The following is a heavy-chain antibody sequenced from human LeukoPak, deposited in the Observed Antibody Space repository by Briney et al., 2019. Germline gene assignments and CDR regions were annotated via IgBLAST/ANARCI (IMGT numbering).Heavy chain of an antibody. CDR1: GYPFTTFS. D-gene: IGHD3-16*01. Sequence: ASVKLSCKASGYPFTTFSLHWERHAPAQGPEWMAIINPGIFTTTYAQKLQDRVTVTSDTSTATVYMELRSLRLEDTAVYFCARDWAHGSFDFWGQGTLVTVSS. V-gene: IGHV1-46*01. J-gene: IGHJ4*02. CDR2: INPGIFTT. CDR3: ARDWAHGSFDF.